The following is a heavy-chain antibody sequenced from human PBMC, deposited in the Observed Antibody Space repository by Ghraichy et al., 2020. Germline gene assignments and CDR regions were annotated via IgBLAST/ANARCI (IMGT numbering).Heavy chain of an antibody. J-gene: IGHJ6*02. CDR1: GGSFRGYY. V-gene: IGHV4-34*01. CDR2: IIHTGRT. D-gene: IGHD3-3*01. Sequence: ESLNISCAVYGGSFRGYYWTWIRQPPGEGLEWIGEIIHTGRTNYNPSLKSRVTISVDTSKNQFSLKLSSVTAADTAVYYCARGPNTITIFGVVSKYNGMDGWGRGTTVTVSS. CDR3: ARGPNTITIFGVVSKYNGMDG.